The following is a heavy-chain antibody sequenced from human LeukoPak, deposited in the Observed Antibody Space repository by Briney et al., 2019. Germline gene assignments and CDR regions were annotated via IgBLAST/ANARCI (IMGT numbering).Heavy chain of an antibody. CDR3: TRDGNGYYYYNYMDV. J-gene: IGHJ6*03. D-gene: IGHD1-14*01. V-gene: IGHV3-21*01. CDR2: ISTVSTYT. Sequence: GGSLKLSCATSGFTFTDYSMNWVRQAPGKGLEWVASISTVSTYTFYGDSVKGRISISRDNRKNILYLQMSSLSAEDTAVYYCTRDGNGYYYYNYMDVWGQGTTVTVSS. CDR1: GFTFTDYS.